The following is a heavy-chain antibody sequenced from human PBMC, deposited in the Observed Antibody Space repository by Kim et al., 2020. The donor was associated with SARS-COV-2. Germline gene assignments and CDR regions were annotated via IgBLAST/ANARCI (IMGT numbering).Heavy chain of an antibody. D-gene: IGHD3-3*01. Sequence: KSRVTISVDTSKNQFSLKLSSVTAADTAVYYCARFPNYDFWSGFNNWFDPWGQGTLVTVSS. V-gene: IGHV4-31*02. J-gene: IGHJ5*02. CDR3: ARFPNYDFWSGFNNWFDP.